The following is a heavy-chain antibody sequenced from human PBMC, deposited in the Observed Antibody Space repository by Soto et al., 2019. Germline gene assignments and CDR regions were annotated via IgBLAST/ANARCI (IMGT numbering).Heavy chain of an antibody. CDR2: ISIDGTRT. J-gene: IGHJ5*02. V-gene: IGHV3-30*01. CDR3: VRDRCSSELDP. D-gene: IGHD6-13*01. CDR1: GFSLYSYV. Sequence: QAQLVESGGGVVQPGGSLRLSCVASGFSLYSYVIHWVRQTPGKGLQWVAVISIDGTRTYYADSVKGRFTVSRDNSKNTQYLQMYGLTIADTAIYYCVRDRCSSELDPWGQGTLVTVSA.